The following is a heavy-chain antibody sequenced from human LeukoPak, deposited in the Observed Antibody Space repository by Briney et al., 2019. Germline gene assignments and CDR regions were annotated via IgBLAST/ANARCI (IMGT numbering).Heavy chain of an antibody. V-gene: IGHV3-21*01. CDR2: VSSSTSYI. D-gene: IGHD5-18*01. Sequence: PGGSLRLSCAASGFTFSTYTMNWVRQAPGKGLEGVSSVSSSTSYIYYADSVKGRFTISRDNAKNSLYLQMNSLRAEDTAVYYCARDRREIKLWPREYYYYYMDVWGKGTTVTISS. CDR3: ARDRREIKLWPREYYYYYMDV. CDR1: GFTFSTYT. J-gene: IGHJ6*03.